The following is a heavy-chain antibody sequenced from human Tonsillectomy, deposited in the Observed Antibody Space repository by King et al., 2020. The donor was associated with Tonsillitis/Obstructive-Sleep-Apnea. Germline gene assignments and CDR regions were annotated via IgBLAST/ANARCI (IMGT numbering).Heavy chain of an antibody. Sequence: VQLVESGGGIVQPGGSLRLSCAASGFTFSSYWMHWVRQAPGKGLVWVSRINSDGSSTTYADSVKGRFTISRDNAKNTLYLQMNSLRAEDTAVYYCARDKGNYVPDVFDYWGQGTLVTGSS. CDR3: ARDKGNYVPDVFDY. D-gene: IGHD4-11*01. CDR2: INSDGSST. J-gene: IGHJ4*02. V-gene: IGHV3-74*03. CDR1: GFTFSSYW.